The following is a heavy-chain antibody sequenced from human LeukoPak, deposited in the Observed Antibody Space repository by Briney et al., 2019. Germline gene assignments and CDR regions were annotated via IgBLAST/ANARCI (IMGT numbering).Heavy chain of an antibody. Sequence: ASVKVSCKASGYTFTSYDINWVRQATGQGLEWMGWMNPNSGNTGYAQKFQGRVTMTRNTSISTAYMELSSLRSEDTAVYYCARKKPGYYDFWSGYSVDFDYWGQGNLVTVSS. D-gene: IGHD3-3*01. CDR2: MNPNSGNT. CDR3: ARKKPGYYDFWSGYSVDFDY. V-gene: IGHV1-8*01. CDR1: GYTFTSYD. J-gene: IGHJ4*02.